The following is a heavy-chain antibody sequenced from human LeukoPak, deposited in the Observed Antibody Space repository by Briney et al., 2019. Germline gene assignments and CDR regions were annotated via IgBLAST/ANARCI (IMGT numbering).Heavy chain of an antibody. J-gene: IGHJ4*02. CDR2: ISAYNGNT. Sequence: ASVKVSCKASGYTSTSYGISWVRQAPGQGLEWMGWISAYNGNTNYAQELQGRVTMTTDTSTSTAYMELRSLRSDDTAVYYCARGSYSSSWYELGGYNFGDFDYWGQGTLVTVSS. CDR1: GYTSTSYG. D-gene: IGHD6-13*01. V-gene: IGHV1-18*01. CDR3: ARGSYSSSWYELGGYNFGDFDY.